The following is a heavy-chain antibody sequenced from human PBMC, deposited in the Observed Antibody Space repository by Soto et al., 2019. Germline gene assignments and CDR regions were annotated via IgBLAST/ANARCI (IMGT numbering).Heavy chain of an antibody. D-gene: IGHD4-17*01. Sequence: SETLSLTCTVSGGSVSSGSYYWSWIRQPPGKGLEWIGYIYYSGSTNYNPSLKSRVTISVDTSKNQFSLKLSSVTAADTAVYYCAREDGASYYYYGMDLWGQGTTVTVSS. V-gene: IGHV4-61*01. CDR1: GGSVSSGSYY. J-gene: IGHJ6*02. CDR2: IYYSGST. CDR3: AREDGASYYYYGMDL.